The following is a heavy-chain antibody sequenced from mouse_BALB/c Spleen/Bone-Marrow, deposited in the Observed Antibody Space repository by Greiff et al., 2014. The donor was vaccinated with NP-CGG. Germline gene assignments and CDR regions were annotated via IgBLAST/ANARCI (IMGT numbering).Heavy chain of an antibody. CDR3: AGHYCRYSFAY. J-gene: IGHJ3*01. CDR2: IYPGDGDT. V-gene: IGHV1-80*01. CDR1: GYAFSSYW. Sequence: VQLQQPGAELVRPGASVKISCKASGYAFSSYWMNWVKQRPGQGLEWIGQIYPGDGDTNYNGKFKGKATLTADKSSSTAYMQLRSLTSRGSAVYFCAGHYCRYSFAYWGQGTLVTVSA. D-gene: IGHD2-14*01.